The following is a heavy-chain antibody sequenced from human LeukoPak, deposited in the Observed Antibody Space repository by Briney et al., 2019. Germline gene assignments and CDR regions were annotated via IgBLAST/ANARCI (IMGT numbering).Heavy chain of an antibody. V-gene: IGHV3-23*01. CDR1: GFTFSGYA. CDR2: ISGSGGST. CDR3: AKARNYDILTGYVDY. J-gene: IGHJ4*02. D-gene: IGHD3-9*01. Sequence: PGGSLRLSCAASGFTFSGYAMSWVRQAPGKGLEWVSAISGSGGSTYYADSVKGRFTISRDNSKNTLYLQMNSLRAEDTAVYYCAKARNYDILTGYVDYWGQGTLVTVSS.